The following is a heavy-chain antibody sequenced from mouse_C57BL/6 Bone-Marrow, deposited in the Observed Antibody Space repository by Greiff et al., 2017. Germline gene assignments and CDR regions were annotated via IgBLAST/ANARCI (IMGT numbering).Heavy chain of an antibody. CDR1: GYTFTSYW. CDR3: SRDYVSSYQLAY. V-gene: IGHV1-72*01. Sequence: VQLQQPGAELVRPGASVKLSCKASGYTFTSYWMHWVKQRPGRGLEWIGRIDPNNGGTKYNEKFKGKATLTVDKPSSTAYMQLSSLTSEDSAVYYCSRDYVSSYQLAYWGQGTLVTVSA. J-gene: IGHJ3*01. D-gene: IGHD1-1*01. CDR2: IDPNNGGT.